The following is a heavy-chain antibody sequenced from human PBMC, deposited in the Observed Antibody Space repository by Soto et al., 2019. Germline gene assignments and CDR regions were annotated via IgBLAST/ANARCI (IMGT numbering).Heavy chain of an antibody. Sequence: PGGSLRLSCAASGFTFSSYAMSWVRQAPGKGLEWVSAISGSGGSTYYADSVKGRFTISRDNSKNTLYLQMNSLRAEDTAVYYCATSSGWYNYYYYYGMDVWGQGTTVTVSS. CDR3: ATSSGWYNYYYYYGMDV. J-gene: IGHJ6*02. CDR2: ISGSGGST. V-gene: IGHV3-23*01. CDR1: GFTFSSYA. D-gene: IGHD6-19*01.